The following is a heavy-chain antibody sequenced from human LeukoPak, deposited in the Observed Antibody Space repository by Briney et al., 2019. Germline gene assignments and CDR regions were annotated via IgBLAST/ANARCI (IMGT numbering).Heavy chain of an antibody. CDR2: ISYDGNKG. CDR3: AKDSTRDYGYYGMPES. J-gene: IGHJ1*01. V-gene: IGHV3-30*18. Sequence: GESLRLSCQGSGFTFPTYGMHWVRQAQGKGLEWVAYISYDGNKGYYTDSVKGRFTISRDNSKNMLFLQMSSLRIEDTGVYYCAKDSTRDYGYYGMPESWGQGTLVTVS. CDR1: GFTFPTYG. D-gene: IGHD4-17*01.